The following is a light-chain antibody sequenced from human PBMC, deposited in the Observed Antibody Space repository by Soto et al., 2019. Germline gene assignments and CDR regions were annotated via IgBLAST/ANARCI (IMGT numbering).Light chain of an antibody. CDR2: EVT. J-gene: IGLJ2*01. CDR3: SSYTSSRTVL. V-gene: IGLV2-14*01. Sequence: QSALTQPASVSGSLGQSITISCTGTSSDVGGYNYVSWYQQHPGKDPTVVIFEVTKRPSGVSSRFSGSKSGNTASLTVSGLQAEDEGDYYCSSYTSSRTVLFGGGTQLTVL. CDR1: SSDVGGYNY.